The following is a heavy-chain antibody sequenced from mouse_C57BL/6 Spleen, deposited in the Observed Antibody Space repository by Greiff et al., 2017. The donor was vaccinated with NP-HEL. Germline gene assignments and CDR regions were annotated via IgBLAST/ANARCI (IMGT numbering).Heavy chain of an antibody. CDR2: INPYNGGT. CDR3: ARSGGWLPFDY. J-gene: IGHJ2*01. CDR1: GYTFTDYY. Sequence: VQLQQSGPVLVKPGASVKMSCKASGYTFTDYYMNWVKQSHGKSLEWIGVINPYNGGTSYNQKFKGKATLTVDKSSSTAYMELNSLTSEDSAVYYCARSGGWLPFDYWGQGTTLTVSS. V-gene: IGHV1-19*01. D-gene: IGHD2-3*01.